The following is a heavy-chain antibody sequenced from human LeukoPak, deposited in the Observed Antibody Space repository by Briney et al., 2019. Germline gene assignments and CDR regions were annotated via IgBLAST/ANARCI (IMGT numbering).Heavy chain of an antibody. Sequence: PSETLSLTCAVYGGSFSSYYWGWIRQPPGKGLEWLGSIYYSGSTYYNPSLKSRVTISVDTSKNQFSLKLSSVTAADTAVYYCARRRARPTGIAAAGTWGRANWFDPWGQGTLVTVSS. J-gene: IGHJ5*02. CDR3: ARRRARPTGIAAAGTWGRANWFDP. V-gene: IGHV4-39*01. CDR1: GGSFSSYY. D-gene: IGHD6-13*01. CDR2: IYYSGST.